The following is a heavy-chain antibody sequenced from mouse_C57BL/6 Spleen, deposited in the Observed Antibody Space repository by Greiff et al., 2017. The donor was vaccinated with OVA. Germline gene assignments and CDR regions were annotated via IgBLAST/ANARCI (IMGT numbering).Heavy chain of an antibody. V-gene: IGHV1-55*01. Sequence: QVLLQQPGAELVKPGASVKMSCKASGYTFTSYWITGVKQRPGQGLEWIGDIYPGSGSTNYNEKFKSKATLTVDTSSSTAYMQLSSITSEVSAVYYCARRVPVLFDYWGQGTTLTVSS. CDR2: IYPGSGST. CDR1: GYTFTSYW. CDR3: ARRVPVLFDY. J-gene: IGHJ2*01.